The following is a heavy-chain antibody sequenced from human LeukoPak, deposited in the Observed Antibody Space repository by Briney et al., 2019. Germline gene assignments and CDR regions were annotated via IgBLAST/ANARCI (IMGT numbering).Heavy chain of an antibody. D-gene: IGHD3-9*01. J-gene: IGHJ4*02. Sequence: QPGRSLRLSCLASGFAFNTQAMHWVRQAPGKGLEWLAVMSLDGSSIYYADSVKGRFTISRDNSKSTLYLQMSSLRVEDTAVYYCARDRGKLRYFDLWGQGTLLTVSS. V-gene: IGHV3-30*15. CDR1: GFAFNTQA. CDR3: ARDRGKLRYFDL. CDR2: MSLDGSSI.